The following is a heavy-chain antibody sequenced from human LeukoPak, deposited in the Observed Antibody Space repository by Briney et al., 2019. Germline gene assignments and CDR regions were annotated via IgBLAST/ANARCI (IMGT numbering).Heavy chain of an antibody. Sequence: GGSLRLSCAVSGFTVSGNYMSWIRQAPGKGLEWVSLIYSDDTTLYADSVKGRFTISRDISKNTLYLQMNSLRAEDTAVYYCARGAARMVEVAPIISFEFWGQGTLVTVSS. J-gene: IGHJ4*02. D-gene: IGHD5-24*01. CDR2: IYSDDTT. V-gene: IGHV3-53*05. CDR1: GFTVSGNY. CDR3: ARGAARMVEVAPIISFEF.